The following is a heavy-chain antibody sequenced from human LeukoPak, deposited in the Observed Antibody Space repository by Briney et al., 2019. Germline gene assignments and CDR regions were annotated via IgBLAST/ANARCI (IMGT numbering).Heavy chain of an antibody. CDR1: GGSISSGGYY. Sequence: SQTLSLTCTVSGGSISSGGYYWSWIRQHPGKGLEWIGYIYYSGSTYYNPSLKSRVTISVDTSKNQFSLKLSSVTAADTAVYYCARDSSGYCNFDYWGQEPWSPSPQ. J-gene: IGHJ4*01. CDR3: ARDSSGYCNFDY. D-gene: IGHD3-22*01. CDR2: IYYSGST. V-gene: IGHV4-31*03.